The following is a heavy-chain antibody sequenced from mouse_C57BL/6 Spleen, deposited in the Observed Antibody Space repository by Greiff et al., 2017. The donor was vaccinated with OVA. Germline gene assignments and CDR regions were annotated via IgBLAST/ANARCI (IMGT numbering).Heavy chain of an antibody. Sequence: QVQLKQPGAELVKPGASVKLSCKASGYTFTSYWMHWVKQRPGRGLEWIGRIDPNSGGTKYNEKFKSKATLTVDKPSSTAYMQLSSLTSEDSAVYYCARSAYGSSYVDYAMDYWGQGTSVTVSS. J-gene: IGHJ4*01. CDR3: ARSAYGSSYVDYAMDY. V-gene: IGHV1-72*01. CDR2: IDPNSGGT. D-gene: IGHD1-1*01. CDR1: GYTFTSYW.